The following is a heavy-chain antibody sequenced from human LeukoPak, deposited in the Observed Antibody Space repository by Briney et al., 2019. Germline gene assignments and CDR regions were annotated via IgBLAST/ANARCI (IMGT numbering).Heavy chain of an antibody. CDR3: AKGPPYSSSWNDWFDP. CDR1: GFTFDDYA. J-gene: IGHJ5*02. V-gene: IGHV3-9*01. D-gene: IGHD6-13*01. CDR2: ISWNSGSI. Sequence: GGSLRLSCAASGFTFDDYAMHWVRQAPGKGLEWVSGISWNSGSIVYADSVKGRFTISRDNAKNSLYLQMNSLRAEDTALYYCAKGPPYSSSWNDWFDPWGQGTLVTVSS.